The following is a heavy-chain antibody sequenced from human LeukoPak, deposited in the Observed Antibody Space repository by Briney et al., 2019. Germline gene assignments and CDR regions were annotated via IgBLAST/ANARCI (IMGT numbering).Heavy chain of an antibody. CDR2: IIPIFGTA. D-gene: IGHD2-2*01. CDR1: GGTFSSYA. J-gene: IGHJ6*03. Sequence: SSVKVSCKASGGTFSSYAISWVRQAPGQGLEWMGGIIPIFGTANYAQKFQGRVTITADESTSTAYMELSSLRPEDTAVYYCSRALVVPAGQNYYYYMDVWGKGTTVTVSS. V-gene: IGHV1-69*01. CDR3: SRALVVPAGQNYYYYMDV.